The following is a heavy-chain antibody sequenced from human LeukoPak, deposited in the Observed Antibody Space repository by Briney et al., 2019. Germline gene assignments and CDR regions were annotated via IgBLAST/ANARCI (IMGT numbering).Heavy chain of an antibody. D-gene: IGHD3-10*01. Sequence: GGSLRLSCAASGFTFSSYAMSWVRQAPGKGLEWVSAISGSGGSTYYADSVKGRFTISRDNSKNTLYLQMNSLRAEDTAVYYCAKDFVEFGEFYCYYMDVWGKGTTVTVSS. J-gene: IGHJ6*03. V-gene: IGHV3-23*01. CDR2: ISGSGGST. CDR3: AKDFVEFGEFYCYYMDV. CDR1: GFTFSSYA.